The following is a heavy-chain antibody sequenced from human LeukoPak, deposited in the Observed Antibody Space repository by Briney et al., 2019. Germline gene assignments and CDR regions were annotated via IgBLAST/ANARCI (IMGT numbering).Heavy chain of an antibody. CDR1: GFSFDDYA. CDR3: TSRSSRDCSSTNCHPFNY. D-gene: IGHD2-2*01. CDR2: ISWDSGSK. V-gene: IGHV3-9*01. Sequence: SLRLSCAASGFSFDDYAMHWVRHAPGKGLEGVSGISWDSGSKDYADSVNGQFTISIHNAKTSLYLQMNSLRAQHTALYYCTSRSSRDCSSTNCHPFNYWGQGTLVTVSS. J-gene: IGHJ4*02.